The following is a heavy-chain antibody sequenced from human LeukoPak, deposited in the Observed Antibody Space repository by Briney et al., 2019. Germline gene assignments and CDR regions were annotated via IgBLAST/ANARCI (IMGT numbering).Heavy chain of an antibody. V-gene: IGHV1-69*01. CDR3: ARYSGSFNNWFDP. J-gene: IGHJ5*02. CDR1: GGTFSSYA. D-gene: IGHD6-13*01. Sequence: ASVKVSCKASGGTFSSYAVTWVRQAPGQGLEWMGGITPIIGTANHAQKFQGRVTITADESTSTAYMELSSLRSEDTAVYYCARYSGSFNNWFDPWGQGTLVTVSS. CDR2: ITPIIGTA.